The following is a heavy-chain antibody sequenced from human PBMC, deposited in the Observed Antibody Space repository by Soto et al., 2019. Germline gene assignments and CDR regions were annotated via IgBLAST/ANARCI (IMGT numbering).Heavy chain of an antibody. CDR1: GFTFNNYA. D-gene: IGHD3-10*01. Sequence: EVQLLASGGGLVQPGGSLRLSCAASGFTFNNYAMTWVRQAPGKRLEWVSAISGGGDTTSYGDSVKGRFTVSRDGSKNTLYLQMSSLRAEDTAPYYCAKGRGGSGSLTPRVDFWGQGTLVTVSS. J-gene: IGHJ4*02. V-gene: IGHV3-23*01. CDR3: AKGRGGSGSLTPRVDF. CDR2: ISGGGDTT.